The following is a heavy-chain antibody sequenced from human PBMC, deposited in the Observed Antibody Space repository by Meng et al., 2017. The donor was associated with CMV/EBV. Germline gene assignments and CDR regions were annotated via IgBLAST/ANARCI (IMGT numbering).Heavy chain of an antibody. D-gene: IGHD2-2*01. CDR3: ARDLTGYCSSTSCYGTWFDP. CDR1: GYTFTSYG. J-gene: IGHJ5*02. V-gene: IGHV1-18*01. CDR2: ISAYNGNT. Sequence: ASVKVSCKASGYTFTSYGISWVRQAPGQGLEWMGWISAYNGNTNYAQKLQGRVTMTTDTSTSTVYMELRSLRSDDTAVYYCARDLTGYCSSTSCYGTWFDPWGQGTLVTVSS.